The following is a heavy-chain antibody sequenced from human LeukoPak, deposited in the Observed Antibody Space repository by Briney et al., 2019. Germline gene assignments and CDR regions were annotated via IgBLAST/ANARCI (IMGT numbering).Heavy chain of an antibody. J-gene: IGHJ5*02. CDR1: GFTFSDSA. D-gene: IGHD2-8*01. V-gene: IGHV3-73*01. CDR3: TTPNEGNWFDP. Sequence: GGSLRLSCAASGFTFSDSAIHWVRQASGKGLEWVGRIRDKGYGHATAYAASVKGRFTLSRDDSKNTAYLQMNSLKTEDTALYYCTTPNEGNWFDPWGQGTLVTVSS. CDR2: IRDKGYGHAT.